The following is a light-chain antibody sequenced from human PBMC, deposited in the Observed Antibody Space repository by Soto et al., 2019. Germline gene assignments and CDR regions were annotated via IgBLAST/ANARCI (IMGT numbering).Light chain of an antibody. CDR3: QSYDSSLTAWV. CDR1: SSNIGAGYD. Sequence: QSVLTQPPSVSGAPGQRVTISCTGNSSNIGAGYDVHWYQQLPGTAPKLLIYRNVNRPSGVPDRFSGSKSGASASLAITGLQAEDETDYYCQSYDSSLTAWVFGGGTKLTVL. J-gene: IGLJ3*02. CDR2: RNV. V-gene: IGLV1-40*01.